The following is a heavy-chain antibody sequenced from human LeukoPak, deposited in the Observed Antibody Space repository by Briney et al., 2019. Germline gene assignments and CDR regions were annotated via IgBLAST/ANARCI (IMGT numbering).Heavy chain of an antibody. CDR2: VYSSGST. V-gene: IGHV4-59*11. CDR3: ARDSSGYSWFDP. J-gene: IGHJ5*02. D-gene: IGHD3-22*01. Sequence: SETLSLTCTVSGASISGHYWIWIRQPPGRGLEWIGYVYSSGSTNYNPSLKSRVTMSVDTSKNQFSLKLSSVTAADTAVYYCARDSSGYSWFDPWGQGTLVTVSS. CDR1: GASISGHY.